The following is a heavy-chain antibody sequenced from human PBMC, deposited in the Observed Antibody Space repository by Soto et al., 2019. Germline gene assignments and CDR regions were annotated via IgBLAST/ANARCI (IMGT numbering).Heavy chain of an antibody. CDR3: ARGGYYGSGSQFDY. Sequence: ASMKVPLKASGGTFSSYTISWVRQAPGQGLEWKGRIIPILGIANYAQKFQGRVTITADKSTSTAYMELSSLRSEDTAVYYCARGGYYGSGSQFDYWGQGTLVTVSS. V-gene: IGHV1-69*02. CDR2: IIPILGIA. J-gene: IGHJ4*02. CDR1: GGTFSSYT. D-gene: IGHD3-10*01.